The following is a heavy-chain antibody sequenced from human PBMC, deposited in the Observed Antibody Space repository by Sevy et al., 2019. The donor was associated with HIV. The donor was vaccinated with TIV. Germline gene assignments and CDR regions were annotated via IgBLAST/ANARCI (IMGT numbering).Heavy chain of an antibody. J-gene: IGHJ4*02. CDR2: IIPIFGTA. V-gene: IGHV1-69*06. D-gene: IGHD1-26*01. CDR1: GGTFSSYA. CDR3: ARDRPVSGSYYFFDY. Sequence: ASVKVSCKASGGTFSSYAISWVRQAPGQELESIGGIIPIFGTANYAQKFQGRVTITADKSTSTAYMELSSLRSEDTAVYYCARDRPVSGSYYFFDYWGQGTLVTVSS.